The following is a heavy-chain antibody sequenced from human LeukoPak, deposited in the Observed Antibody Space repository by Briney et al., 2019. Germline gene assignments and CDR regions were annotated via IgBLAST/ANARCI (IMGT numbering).Heavy chain of an antibody. CDR1: GFTFSSYW. J-gene: IGHJ4*02. Sequence: GGPLRLSCAASGFTFSSYWMSWVRQAPGKGLEWVANINQDGSEKYCVDFVKGRFTISRDNAKNSLYLQMSSLRAEDTALYYCASRSSVAASGPGWGQGTLVTVSS. V-gene: IGHV3-7*01. CDR2: INQDGSEK. D-gene: IGHD2-15*01. CDR3: ASRSSVAASGPG.